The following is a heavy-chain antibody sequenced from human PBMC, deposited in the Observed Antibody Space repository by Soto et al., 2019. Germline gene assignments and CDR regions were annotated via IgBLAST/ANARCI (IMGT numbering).Heavy chain of an antibody. V-gene: IGHV3-15*04. CDR1: SGSISSNW. J-gene: IGHJ4*01. D-gene: IGHD3-22*01. CDR2: IYHSGTP. Sequence: PSETLSLTCAVSSGSISSNWWSWVRQPPGKGLEWIGEIYHSGTPDFAAPVRGRFAISRDDSKSMVYLQMNSLKTEDTAVYYCTTDSYFTLKLVRFDYWGLGTLVTVSS. CDR3: TTDSYFTLKLVRFDY.